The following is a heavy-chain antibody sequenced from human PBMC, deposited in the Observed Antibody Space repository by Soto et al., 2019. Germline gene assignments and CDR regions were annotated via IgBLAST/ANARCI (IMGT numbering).Heavy chain of an antibody. CDR3: ARGKWYSSSSPTDY. CDR1: GFTFSSYA. CDR2: ISGSGGST. J-gene: IGHJ4*02. Sequence: GGSLRLSCASSGFTFSSYAMSLVRQAPGKGLEWVSAISGSGGSTYYADSVKGRFTISRDNSKNTLYLQMNSLRAEDTAVYYCARGKWYSSSSPTDYWGQGTLVTVSS. V-gene: IGHV3-23*01. D-gene: IGHD6-6*01.